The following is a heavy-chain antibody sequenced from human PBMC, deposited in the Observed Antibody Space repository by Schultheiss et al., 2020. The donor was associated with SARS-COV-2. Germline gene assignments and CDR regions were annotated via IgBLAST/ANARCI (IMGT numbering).Heavy chain of an antibody. CDR1: GYSISSGYY. CDR2: IYHSGST. J-gene: IGHJ5*02. D-gene: IGHD4-23*01. V-gene: IGHV4-38-2*01. CDR3: AGGGNSDVVRGP. Sequence: GSLRLSCAVSGYSISSGYYWGWIRQPPGKGLEWIGSIYHSGSTYYNPSLKSRVTISVDTSKNQFSLKLSSVTAADTAVYYCAGGGNSDVVRGPWGQGTLVTVSS.